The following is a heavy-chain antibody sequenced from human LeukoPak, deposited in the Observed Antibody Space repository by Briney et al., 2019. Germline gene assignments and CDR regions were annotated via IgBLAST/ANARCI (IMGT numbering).Heavy chain of an antibody. CDR3: AIWGADQNY. CDR1: GSTLSNYW. J-gene: IGHJ4*02. V-gene: IGHV3-7*01. D-gene: IGHD3-16*01. CDR2: INPDGGDE. Sequence: GGSLRLSCAVSGSTLSNYWMNWVRQAPGKGLEWVANINPDGGDERYADSVKGRFVISRDNAKNSLYLQMNSLRAEDTAVYYCAIWGADQNYWGQGTLVTVSS.